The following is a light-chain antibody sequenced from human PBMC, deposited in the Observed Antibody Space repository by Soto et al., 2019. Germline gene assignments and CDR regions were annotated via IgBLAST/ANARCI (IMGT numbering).Light chain of an antibody. V-gene: IGKV3-20*01. Sequence: EIVVTQSPGTLSLSPGERATLSRRASQRVSRIFLAWYQQKPGQAPRLLIYGASSRATGIPDRFSGSGSGTDFTLTISRLEPEDSALYYCQQYDTSPRTFGQGTKLEI. CDR1: QRVSRIF. CDR2: GAS. CDR3: QQYDTSPRT. J-gene: IGKJ2*01.